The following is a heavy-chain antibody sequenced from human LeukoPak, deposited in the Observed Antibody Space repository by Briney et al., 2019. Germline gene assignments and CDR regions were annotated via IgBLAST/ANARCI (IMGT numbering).Heavy chain of an antibody. CDR2: IYYSGST. CDR1: GFTFSNYA. Sequence: GSLRLSCAASGFTFSNYAMSWIRQPPGKGLEWIGSIYYSGSTYYNPSLKSRVTISVDTSKNQFSLKLSSVTAADTAVYYCATRGYSYGYAFDYWGQGTLVTVSS. D-gene: IGHD5-18*01. CDR3: ATRGYSYGYAFDY. V-gene: IGHV4-39*01. J-gene: IGHJ4*02.